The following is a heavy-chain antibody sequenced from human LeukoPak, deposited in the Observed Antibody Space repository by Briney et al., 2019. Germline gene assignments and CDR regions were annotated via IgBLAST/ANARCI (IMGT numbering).Heavy chain of an antibody. CDR2: ISYDGSNK. D-gene: IGHD3-22*01. J-gene: IGHJ4*02. CDR1: GFTFSSYA. V-gene: IGHV3-30-3*01. CDR3: ARSEYYYDSSEDY. Sequence: GRSLRLSCAASGFTFSSYAMHWVRQAPGKGLEWVAVISYDGSNKYYADSVKGRFTISRDNSKNTLYLQMNSLRAEDTAVYYCARSEYYYDSSEDYWGQGTLATVSS.